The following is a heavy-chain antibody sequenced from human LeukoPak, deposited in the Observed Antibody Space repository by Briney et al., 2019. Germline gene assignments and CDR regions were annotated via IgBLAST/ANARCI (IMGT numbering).Heavy chain of an antibody. J-gene: IGHJ3*02. CDR1: GFTFSSYA. D-gene: IGHD1-26*01. V-gene: IGHV3-30*04. Sequence: GRSLRLSCAASGFTFSSYAMHWVRQAPGKGLEWVAVISYDGSNKYYADSVKGRFTISRDNSKNTLYLQMNSLRAEDTAVYYCARASRTWEAFDIWGQGTMVTVSS. CDR3: ARASRTWEAFDI. CDR2: ISYDGSNK.